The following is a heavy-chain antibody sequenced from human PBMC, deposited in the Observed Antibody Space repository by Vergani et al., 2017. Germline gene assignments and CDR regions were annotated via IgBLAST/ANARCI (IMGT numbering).Heavy chain of an antibody. D-gene: IGHD6-19*01. CDR2: ISAYNGNT. V-gene: IGHV1-18*01. CDR1: GYTFTSYG. Sequence: QVQVVQSGAEVKKPGASVKVSCKASGYTFTSYGISWVRQAPGQGLEWMGWISAYNGNTNYAQKLQGRVTMTTDTSTSTAYMELRSLRSDDTAVYYCARWRIAVAGFRGDYYYGMDVWGQGTTVTVSS. CDR3: ARWRIAVAGFRGDYYYGMDV. J-gene: IGHJ6*02.